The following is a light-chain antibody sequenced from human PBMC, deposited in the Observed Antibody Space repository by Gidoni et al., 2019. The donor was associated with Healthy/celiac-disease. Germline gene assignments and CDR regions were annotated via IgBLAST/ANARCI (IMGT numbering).Light chain of an antibody. J-gene: IGLJ2*01. V-gene: IGLV3-25*03. CDR2: KDS. Sequence: SYELTQPSSVSVSPGQTARITCSGDAVPKQYAYWYKQKPGHAPVLVVYKDSERPPGLPERFSGSRSVTTVTLTTSGAQAEDEADYYCQSADSSGTYVVFGGGTKLTVL. CDR3: QSADSSGTYVV. CDR1: AVPKQY.